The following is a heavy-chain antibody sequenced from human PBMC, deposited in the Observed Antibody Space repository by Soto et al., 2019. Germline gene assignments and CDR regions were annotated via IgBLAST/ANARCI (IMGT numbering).Heavy chain of an antibody. CDR1: GFTFSSYG. D-gene: IGHD5-12*01. Sequence: GGSLRLSCAASGFTFSSYGMHWVRQAPGKGLEWVAVISYDGSNKYYADSVKGRFTISRDNSKNTLYLQMNSLRAEDTAVYYCAKDNWIYRGDWAFDYWGQGTLVTVSS. CDR2: ISYDGSNK. CDR3: AKDNWIYRGDWAFDY. J-gene: IGHJ4*02. V-gene: IGHV3-30*18.